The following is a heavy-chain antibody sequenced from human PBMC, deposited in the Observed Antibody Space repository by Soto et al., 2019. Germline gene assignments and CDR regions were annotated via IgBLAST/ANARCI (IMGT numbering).Heavy chain of an antibody. CDR1: GFTFSSYA. Sequence: GGSLRLSCAASGFTFSSYAMSWVRQAPGKGLEWVSAISGSGGSTYYADSVKGRFTISRDNSKNTLYLQMNSLRAEDMAVYYCAKALAPPTAYDFWSGYYHYYYYGMDVWGQGTTVTVSS. D-gene: IGHD3-3*01. CDR3: AKALAPPTAYDFWSGYYHYYYYGMDV. J-gene: IGHJ6*02. V-gene: IGHV3-23*01. CDR2: ISGSGGST.